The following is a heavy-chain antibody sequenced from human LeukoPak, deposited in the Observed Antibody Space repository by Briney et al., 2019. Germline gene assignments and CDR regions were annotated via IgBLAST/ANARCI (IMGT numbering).Heavy chain of an antibody. CDR2: ISGSGGST. CDR3: AKLVVPAAIRQFDAFDI. D-gene: IGHD2-2*02. J-gene: IGHJ3*02. CDR1: GFTFSSYS. Sequence: GGSLRLSCAASGFTFSSYSMNWVRQAPGKGLEWVSAISGSGGSTYYADSVKGRFTISRDNSKNTLYLQMNSLRAEDTAVYYCAKLVVPAAIRQFDAFDIWGQGTMVTVSS. V-gene: IGHV3-23*01.